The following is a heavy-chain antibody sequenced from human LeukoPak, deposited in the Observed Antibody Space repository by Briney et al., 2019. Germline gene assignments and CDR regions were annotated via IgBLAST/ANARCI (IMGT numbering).Heavy chain of an antibody. CDR2: IYHSGST. CDR1: GGSISSGGYS. Sequence: SETLSLTCAVSGGSISSGGYSWSWIRQPPGKGLEWIGYIYHSGSTYYNPSLKSRVTISVDRSKNQFSLKLSSVTAADTAVYSCARGPGYCSSTSCYSASTYYYYGMDVWGQGTTVTVSS. D-gene: IGHD2-2*01. CDR3: ARGPGYCSSTSCYSASTYYYYGMDV. J-gene: IGHJ6*02. V-gene: IGHV4-30-2*01.